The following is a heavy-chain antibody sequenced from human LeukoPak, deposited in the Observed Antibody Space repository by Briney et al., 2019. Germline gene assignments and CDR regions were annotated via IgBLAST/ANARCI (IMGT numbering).Heavy chain of an antibody. D-gene: IGHD6-19*01. V-gene: IGHV3-21*01. CDR3: ARDSPTYSSPSVVY. CDR2: ISSSSSYI. J-gene: IGHJ4*02. Sequence: GESLRLSCAASGFGFSSHWMHWVRQAPGKGLEGVSSISSSSSYIYYADSVKGRFTISRDNAKNSLYLQMNSLRAEDTAVYYCARDSPTYSSPSVVYWGQGTLVTVSS. CDR1: GFGFSSHW.